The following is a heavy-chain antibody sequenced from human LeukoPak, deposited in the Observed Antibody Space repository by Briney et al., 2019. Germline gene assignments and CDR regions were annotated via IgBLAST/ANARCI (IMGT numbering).Heavy chain of an antibody. CDR2: SYYTGSS. CDR1: GDSISSGGYY. J-gene: IGHJ4*02. Sequence: MSSQTLSLTCTVSGDSISSGGYYWSWIRQHPGKGLEWIGYSYYTGSSNYNPSLKSRVEISVDTSKNQFSLRLSSVTAADTAVYYCAREKDFCAGSDHYRAYDCWGQGTLVTVSS. D-gene: IGHD3-16*02. V-gene: IGHV4-31*03. CDR3: AREKDFCAGSDHYRAYDC.